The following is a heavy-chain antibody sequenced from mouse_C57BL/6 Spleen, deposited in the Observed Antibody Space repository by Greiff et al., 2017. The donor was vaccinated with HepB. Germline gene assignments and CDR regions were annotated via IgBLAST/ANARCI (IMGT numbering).Heavy chain of an antibody. J-gene: IGHJ2*01. D-gene: IGHD2-4*01. CDR3: ARAWGYDYGGYFDY. Sequence: VQLQQSGAELVKPGASVKLSCKASGYTFTSYWMHWVKQRPGQGLEWIGMIHPNSGSTNYNEKFKSKATLTVDKSSSTAYMQLSSLTSEDSAVYYCARAWGYDYGGYFDYWGQGTTLTVSS. CDR2: IHPNSGST. CDR1: GYTFTSYW. V-gene: IGHV1-64*01.